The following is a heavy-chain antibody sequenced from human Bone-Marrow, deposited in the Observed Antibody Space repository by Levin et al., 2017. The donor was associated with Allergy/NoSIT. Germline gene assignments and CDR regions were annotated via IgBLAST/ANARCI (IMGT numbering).Heavy chain of an antibody. CDR3: GKDTGYTSGWGTAIDI. V-gene: IGHV3-9*01. CDR2: VSWDSGNV. J-gene: IGHJ3*02. CDR1: GFTFDDYA. Sequence: GGSLRLSCVTSGFTFDDYAMHWVRQAPGRGLEWVATVSWDSGNVDYADSVLGRFTISRDPAKSSLLLQMNILRPEYTASYCCGKDTGYTSGWGTAIDIWGQGTMVTVSS. D-gene: IGHD6-19*01.